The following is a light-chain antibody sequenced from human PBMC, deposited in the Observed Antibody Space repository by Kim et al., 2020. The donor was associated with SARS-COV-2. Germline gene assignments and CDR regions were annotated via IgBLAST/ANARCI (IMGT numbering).Light chain of an antibody. V-gene: IGLV3-21*04. Sequence: APGKAARTTCGGNNIESKRVHWYQQKPGQAPVLVIYYDSDRPSGIPERFSGSNAGNTATLTISRVEAGDEADYYCQVWDSSSDPPVFGGGTQLTVL. J-gene: IGLJ3*02. CDR3: QVWDSSSDPPV. CDR1: NIESKR. CDR2: YDS.